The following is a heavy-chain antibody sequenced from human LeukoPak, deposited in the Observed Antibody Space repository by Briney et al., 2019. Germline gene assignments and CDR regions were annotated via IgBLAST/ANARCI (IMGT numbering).Heavy chain of an antibody. D-gene: IGHD2-8*01. CDR1: GLTFSDYY. V-gene: IGHV3-11*04. Sequence: GGSLRLSCAASGLTFSDYYMTWIRQAPGKGLEWVAYISNSGNIIYYVDSVKGRFTISRDNAKNSLYLQMNSLRAEDTAVYYCARGSHHPTNWGQGTPVTVSS. CDR2: ISNSGNII. CDR3: ARGSHHPTN. J-gene: IGHJ4*02.